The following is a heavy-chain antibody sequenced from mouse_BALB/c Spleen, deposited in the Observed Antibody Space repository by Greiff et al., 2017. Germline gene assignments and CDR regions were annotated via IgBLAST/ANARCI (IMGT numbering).Heavy chain of an antibody. CDR3: ARYGSLPFAY. CDR1: GYAFSSYW. V-gene: IGHV1-80*01. D-gene: IGHD1-1*02. CDR2: IYPGDGDT. J-gene: IGHJ3*01. Sequence: QVHVKQSGAELVRPGSSVKISCKASGYAFSSYWMNWVKQRPGQGLEWIGQIYPGDGDTNYNGKFKGKATLTADKSSSTAYMQLSSLTSEDSAVYFCARYGSLPFAYWGQGTLVTVSA.